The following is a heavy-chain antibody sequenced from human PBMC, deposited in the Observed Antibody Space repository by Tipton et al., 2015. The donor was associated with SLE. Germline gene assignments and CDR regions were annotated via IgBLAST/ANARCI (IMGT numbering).Heavy chain of an antibody. CDR1: GYTLSNYG. V-gene: IGHV1-18*01. CDR3: ARDYTIVATCPGY. J-gene: IGHJ4*02. CDR2: ISAYNGNT. Sequence: QLVQSGAEVKKPGASVKVSCDASGYTLSNYGLSWVRQAPGQGLEWMGWISAYNGNTNYAQKLQGRVTMTTDTTTSTAYMELRSLRSDDTAVYYCARDYTIVATCPGYWGQGTLVTVSS. D-gene: IGHD5-12*01.